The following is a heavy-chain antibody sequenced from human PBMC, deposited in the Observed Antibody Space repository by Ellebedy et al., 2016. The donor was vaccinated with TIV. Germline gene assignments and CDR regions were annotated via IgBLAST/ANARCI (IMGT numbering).Heavy chain of an antibody. CDR3: ASFARSIAAAGGGGMDV. V-gene: IGHV4-59*04. CDR1: GGSVSSDY. Sequence: SETLSLTCNVSGGSVSSDYWNWIRRPPGKGLEWIGFVFHTGATYYNPSLKSRVTISVDTSKNQFSLKLSSVTAADTAVYYCASFARSIAAAGGGGMDVWGQGTTVTVSS. J-gene: IGHJ6*02. D-gene: IGHD6-13*01. CDR2: VFHTGAT.